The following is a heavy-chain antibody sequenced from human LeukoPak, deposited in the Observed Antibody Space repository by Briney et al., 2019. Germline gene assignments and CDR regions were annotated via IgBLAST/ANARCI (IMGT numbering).Heavy chain of an antibody. J-gene: IGHJ5*02. D-gene: IGHD4-11*01. CDR3: ARHDSTVTVTKGFDP. CDR2: IYPGDSDT. Sequence: GESLKISCKGSGYSFTSYWIGWVRQMPGKGLEWMGIIYPGDSDTRYSPSFQGQVTISADKSISTAYLQWSSLKASDTAMYYCARHDSTVTVTKGFDPWGQGTLVTVSS. V-gene: IGHV5-51*01. CDR1: GYSFTSYW.